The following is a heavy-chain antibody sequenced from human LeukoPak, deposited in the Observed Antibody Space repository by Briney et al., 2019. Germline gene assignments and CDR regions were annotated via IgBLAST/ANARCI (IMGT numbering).Heavy chain of an antibody. J-gene: IGHJ4*02. CDR1: GFTFSSLA. V-gene: IGHV3-21*01. Sequence: GGSLGLSCVASGFTFSSLAMNWVRQAPGKGLEWVSSITSDSSYIDYADSVKGRFTISRDNARNSLYLQMNNLRAEDTAVYFCASLPWLVRWIYYWGQGTLVIVPP. D-gene: IGHD6-19*01. CDR3: ASLPWLVRWIYY. CDR2: ITSDSSYI.